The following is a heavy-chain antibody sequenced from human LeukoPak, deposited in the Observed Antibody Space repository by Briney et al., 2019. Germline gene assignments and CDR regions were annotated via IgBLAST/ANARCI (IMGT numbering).Heavy chain of an antibody. CDR3: ARRIVGATFDY. V-gene: IGHV4-38-2*01. Sequence: SETLSLTCAVSGYSISSGYYWGWIRQPPGKGLEWIGNIYHSGNTYYNPSLKSRVTISVDTSKNQFSLKLSSVTAADTALYYCARRIVGATFDYWGQGTLVTASS. CDR2: IYHSGNT. CDR1: GYSISSGYY. D-gene: IGHD1-26*01. J-gene: IGHJ4*02.